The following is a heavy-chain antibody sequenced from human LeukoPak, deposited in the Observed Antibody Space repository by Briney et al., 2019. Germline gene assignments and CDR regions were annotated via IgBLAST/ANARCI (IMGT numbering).Heavy chain of an antibody. D-gene: IGHD4-17*01. Sequence: ASVKVSCKASGYTFTSYAMHWVRQAPGQRLEWMGWINAGNGNTKYSQKFQGRVTITRDTSASTAYMELSSLRSEDTAVYYCAGDGDYGFPFDYWGQGTLVTVSS. CDR1: GYTFTSYA. CDR3: AGDGDYGFPFDY. V-gene: IGHV1-3*01. CDR2: INAGNGNT. J-gene: IGHJ4*02.